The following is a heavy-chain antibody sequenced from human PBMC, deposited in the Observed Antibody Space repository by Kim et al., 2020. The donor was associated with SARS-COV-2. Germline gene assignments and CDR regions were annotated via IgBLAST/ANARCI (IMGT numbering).Heavy chain of an antibody. CDR1: GGSISSSSYY. V-gene: IGHV4-39*01. CDR3: AGQPYRYGPFDP. J-gene: IGHJ5*02. Sequence: SETLSLTCTVSGGSISSSSYYWGWIRQPPGKGLEWIGSIYYSGSTYYNPSLKSRVTISVDTTKNRFSLKLSSVTAADTAVYCCAGQPYRYGPFDPWGQGTLVTVSS. D-gene: IGHD5-18*01. CDR2: IYYSGST.